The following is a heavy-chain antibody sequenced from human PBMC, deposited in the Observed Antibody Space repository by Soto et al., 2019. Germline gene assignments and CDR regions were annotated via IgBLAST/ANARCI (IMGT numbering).Heavy chain of an antibody. D-gene: IGHD3-10*01. V-gene: IGHV3-23*01. J-gene: IGHJ4*02. CDR3: AKKVNSGPGSQYFDY. Sequence: PGGSLRLSCAASGFTFSSYSMSWVRQAPGKGLEWVSGFRTSGDGGTTYYADSVKGRFTISRDNSKNMLFLQMNNLRAEDTAIYYCAKKVNSGPGSQYFDYWGQGTLVTVSS. CDR1: GFTFSSYS. CDR2: FRTSGDGGTT.